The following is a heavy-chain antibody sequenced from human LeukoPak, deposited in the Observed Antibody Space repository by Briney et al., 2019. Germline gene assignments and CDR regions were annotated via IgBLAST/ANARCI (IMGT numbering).Heavy chain of an antibody. CDR2: ISGSGGST. CDR1: GFTFSSYA. CDR3: AKDSRFTAAAGKVDY. V-gene: IGHV3-23*01. J-gene: IGHJ4*02. D-gene: IGHD6-13*01. Sequence: HPGGSLRLSCAASGFTFSSYAMSWVRQAPGKGLEWVSAISGSGGSTYYADSVKGRFTISRDNSKNTLYLQMDSLRAEDTAVYYCAKDSRFTAAAGKVDYWGQGTLVTVSS.